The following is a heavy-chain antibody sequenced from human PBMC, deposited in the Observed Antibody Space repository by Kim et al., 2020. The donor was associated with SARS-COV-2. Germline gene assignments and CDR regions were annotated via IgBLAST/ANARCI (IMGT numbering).Heavy chain of an antibody. Sequence: SQTLSLTCAISGDSVSSNSAAWNWIRQSPSRGLEWLGRTYYRSKWYNDYAVSVKSRITINPDTSKNQFSLQLNSVTPEDTAVYYCARDPFRITGTKYYFDYWSQGTLVTVSS. CDR1: GDSVSSNSAA. D-gene: IGHD1-7*01. CDR2: TYYRSKWYN. CDR3: ARDPFRITGTKYYFDY. J-gene: IGHJ4*02. V-gene: IGHV6-1*01.